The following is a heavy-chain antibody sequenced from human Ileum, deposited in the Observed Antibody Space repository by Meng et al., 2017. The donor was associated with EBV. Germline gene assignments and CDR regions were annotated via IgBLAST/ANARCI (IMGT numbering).Heavy chain of an antibody. CDR1: GFSLTSSGVG. V-gene: IGHV2-5*01. CDR3: ARRPGSPSSRFDY. Sequence: QITWKESGPTLVQPTQTLPLTCSFSGFSLTSSGVGVGWIRQPPGKALEWLALIYWNDDKRYSPSLKNRLTVTRDTSKNQVVLTLTNVDPVDTATYYCARRPGSPSSRFDYWGQGTLVTVSS. J-gene: IGHJ4*02. D-gene: IGHD6-6*01. CDR2: IYWNDDK.